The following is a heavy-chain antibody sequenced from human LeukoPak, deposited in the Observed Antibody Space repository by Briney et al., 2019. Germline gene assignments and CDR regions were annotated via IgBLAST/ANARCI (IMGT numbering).Heavy chain of an antibody. Sequence: TSETLSLTCTVSGGSISSSSYYWGWIRQPPGKGLEWIGSIYYSGSTYYNPSLKSRVTISVDTSKNQFSLKLSSVTAADTAVYYCARGRRYSSSWPQNWFDPWGQGTLVTVSS. CDR1: GGSISSSSYY. CDR2: IYYSGST. D-gene: IGHD6-13*01. J-gene: IGHJ5*02. V-gene: IGHV4-39*01. CDR3: ARGRRYSSSWPQNWFDP.